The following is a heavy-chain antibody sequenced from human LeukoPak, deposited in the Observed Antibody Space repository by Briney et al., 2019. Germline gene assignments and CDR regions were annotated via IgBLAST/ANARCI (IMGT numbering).Heavy chain of an antibody. CDR3: ARDPSSGYYQSTHYFDY. CDR2: ISYDGSNK. J-gene: IGHJ4*02. Sequence: GGSLRLSCAASGFTFSSYAMHWVRQAPGKGLEWVAVISYDGSNKYYADSVKGRFTISRDNSKNTLYLQMNSLRAEDTAVYYCARDPSSGYYQSTHYFDYWGQGTLVTVSS. CDR1: GFTFSSYA. D-gene: IGHD3-22*01. V-gene: IGHV3-30-3*01.